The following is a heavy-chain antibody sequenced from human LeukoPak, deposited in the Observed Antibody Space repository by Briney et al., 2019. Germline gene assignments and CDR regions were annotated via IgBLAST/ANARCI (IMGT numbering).Heavy chain of an antibody. J-gene: IGHJ4*02. V-gene: IGHV3-7*01. CDR3: TRSGTYAFDC. CDR1: GFTFSNYW. CDR2: IKQDGSDI. D-gene: IGHD1-26*01. Sequence: PGGSLRLSCAASGFTFSNYWMSWVRQAPGKGLEWVANIKQDGSDIYYVDSVKGRFTISRGNAKNSLYLQMNSLRAEDTAVYYCTRSGTYAFDCWGQGTLVTVSS.